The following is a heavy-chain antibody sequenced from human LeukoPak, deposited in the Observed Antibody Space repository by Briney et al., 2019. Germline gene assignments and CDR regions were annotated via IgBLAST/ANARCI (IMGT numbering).Heavy chain of an antibody. J-gene: IGHJ4*02. CDR3: AKDHYYYGSGSYYTYYFDY. V-gene: IGHV3-23*01. Sequence: PGGSLRLSCAASGFTFSSYAMSWLRQAPGKGLEWVSALSGSGVSTYYADSVKGRFTISRDNSKNTLYLQMNSLRAEDTAVCYCAKDHYYYGSGSYYTYYFDYWGQGTLVTVSS. CDR2: LSGSGVST. D-gene: IGHD3-10*01. CDR1: GFTFSSYA.